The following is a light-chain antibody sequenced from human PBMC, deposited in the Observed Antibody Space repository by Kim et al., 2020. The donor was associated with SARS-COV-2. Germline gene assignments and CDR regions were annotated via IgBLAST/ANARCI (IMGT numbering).Light chain of an antibody. J-gene: IGKJ2*03. V-gene: IGKV4-1*01. CDR1: QTVLEISSNKNY. Sequence: ATLICMSTQTVLEISSNKNYLSWYPQKPGQAPKLLIYCASIRESGVPDRFSGSGSETDFTLTISSLQAEDVAVYYCQHYYSTPPSFGQGTKLEI. CDR2: CAS. CDR3: QHYYSTPPS.